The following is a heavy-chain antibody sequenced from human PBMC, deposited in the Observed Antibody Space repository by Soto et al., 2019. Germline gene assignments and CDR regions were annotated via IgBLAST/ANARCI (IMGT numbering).Heavy chain of an antibody. V-gene: IGHV3-66*01. CDR1: GFTVSSNY. Sequence: GGSLRLSCAASGFTVSSNYMSWVRQAPGKGLEWVSVIYSGGSTYYADSVKGRFTISRDNSKNTLYLQMNSLRAEDTAVYYCARAGGITGYKYYFDYWGQGTLVTVSS. J-gene: IGHJ4*02. CDR3: ARAGGITGYKYYFDY. D-gene: IGHD1-20*01. CDR2: IYSGGST.